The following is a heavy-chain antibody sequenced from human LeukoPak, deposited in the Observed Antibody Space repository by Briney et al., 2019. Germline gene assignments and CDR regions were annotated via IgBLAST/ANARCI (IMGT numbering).Heavy chain of an antibody. Sequence: ASVKVSCKASGYTFTSYAMHWVRQAPGQRLEWMGWINAGNGNTKYSQKFQGRVTITRDTSASSAYMELSSLRSEDTAVYYCAGETLATVTPVGAFDIWGQGTMVTVSS. J-gene: IGHJ3*02. CDR2: INAGNGNT. D-gene: IGHD4-17*01. CDR1: GYTFTSYA. V-gene: IGHV1-3*01. CDR3: AGETLATVTPVGAFDI.